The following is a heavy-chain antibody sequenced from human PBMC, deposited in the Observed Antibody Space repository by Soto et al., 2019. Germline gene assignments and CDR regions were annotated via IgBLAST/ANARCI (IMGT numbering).Heavy chain of an antibody. CDR1: GGSIFNNY. D-gene: IGHD6-6*01. CDR2: IYHSGAT. CDR3: AREGRSSYFDY. V-gene: IGHV4-59*01. J-gene: IGHJ4*02. Sequence: SETLSLTCSVSGGSIFNNYWGWIRQPPGKGLEWIGYIYHSGATNYNPSLKSRVTISVDTSKNQFSLKVSSVTAADTAVYYCAREGRSSYFDYWGQGTLVTVSS.